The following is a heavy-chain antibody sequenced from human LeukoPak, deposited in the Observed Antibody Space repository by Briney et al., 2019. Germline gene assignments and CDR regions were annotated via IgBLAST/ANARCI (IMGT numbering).Heavy chain of an antibody. CDR2: ISDSGGST. V-gene: IGHV3-23*01. J-gene: IGHJ4*02. CDR1: GFTFSSYA. CDR3: AKAKAPYSSSPIDY. D-gene: IGHD6-6*01. Sequence: PGGSLRLSCAASGFTFSSYAMSWVRQAPGKGLEWVSTISDSGGSTYYADSVKGRFTISRDNSKNTLYLQMNSLRAEDTAVYYCAKAKAPYSSSPIDYWGQGTLVTASS.